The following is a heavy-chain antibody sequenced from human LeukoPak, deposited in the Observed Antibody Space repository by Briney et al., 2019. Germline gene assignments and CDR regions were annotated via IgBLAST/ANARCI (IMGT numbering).Heavy chain of an antibody. Sequence: SETLSLTCTVSGGSISSGGYYWSWIRQHPGKGLEWIGYIYYSGSTYYNPSLKSRVTISVDTSKNQFSLKLSSVTAADTAVYYCARGNDDYSRGYYYMDVWGKGTTVTVSS. CDR2: IYYSGST. J-gene: IGHJ6*03. CDR3: ARGNDDYSRGYYYMDV. CDR1: GGSISSGGYY. V-gene: IGHV4-31*03. D-gene: IGHD4-11*01.